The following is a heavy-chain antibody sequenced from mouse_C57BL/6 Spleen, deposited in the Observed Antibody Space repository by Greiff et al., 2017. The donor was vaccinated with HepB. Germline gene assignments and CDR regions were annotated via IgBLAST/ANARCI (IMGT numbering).Heavy chain of an antibody. V-gene: IGHV5-16*01. J-gene: IGHJ2*01. CDR3: ARAYYYFDY. CDR1: GFTFSDYY. CDR2: INYDGSST. Sequence: EVKVVESEGGLVQPGSSMKLSCTASGFTFSDYYMAWVRQVPEKGLEWVANINYDGSSTYYLDSLKSRFIISRDNAKNILYLQMSSLKSEDTATYYCARAYYYFDYWGQGTTLTVSS. D-gene: IGHD2-10*01.